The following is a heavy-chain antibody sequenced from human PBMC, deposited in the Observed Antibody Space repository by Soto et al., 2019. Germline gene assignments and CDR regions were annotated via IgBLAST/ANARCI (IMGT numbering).Heavy chain of an antibody. CDR3: AKSRGARTGAFDI. CDR2: ISGSGGST. J-gene: IGHJ3*02. D-gene: IGHD3-10*01. V-gene: IGHV3-23*01. CDR1: GFTFSSYA. Sequence: GGSLRLSCAASGFTFSSYAMSWVRQSPGKGLEWVSAISGSGGSTYYADSVKGRFTISRDNSKNTLYLQMNSLRAEDTAVYYCAKSRGARTGAFDIWGQGTMVTVSS.